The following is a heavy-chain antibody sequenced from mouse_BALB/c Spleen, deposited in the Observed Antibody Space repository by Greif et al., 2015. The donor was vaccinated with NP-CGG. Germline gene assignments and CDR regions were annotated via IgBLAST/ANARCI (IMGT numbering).Heavy chain of an antibody. Sequence: QVQLQQSGAELVKPGASVKLSCKASGYTFTSYYMYWVKQRPGQGLEWIGEINPSNGGTNFNEKSKSKATLTVDKSSSTAYMQLSSLTSEDSAVYYCTRRYYYFDYWGQGTTLTVSS. CDR2: INPSNGGT. CDR1: GYTFTSYY. J-gene: IGHJ2*01. CDR3: TRRYYYFDY. V-gene: IGHV1S81*02.